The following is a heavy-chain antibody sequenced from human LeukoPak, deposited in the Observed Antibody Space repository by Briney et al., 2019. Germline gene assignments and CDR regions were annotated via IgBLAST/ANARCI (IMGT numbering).Heavy chain of an antibody. CDR2: ISYDGDNK. D-gene: IGHD6-13*01. V-gene: IGHV3-30*03. CDR1: GFTFSSYG. CDR3: ARSGGRRIAAAGTLIDY. J-gene: IGHJ4*02. Sequence: GGSLRLSCAASGFTFSSYGMHWVRQAPGKGLEWVAVISYDGDNKYYADSVKGRFTISRDNAKNSLYLQMNSLRAEDTAVYYCARSGGRRIAAAGTLIDYWGQGTLVTVSS.